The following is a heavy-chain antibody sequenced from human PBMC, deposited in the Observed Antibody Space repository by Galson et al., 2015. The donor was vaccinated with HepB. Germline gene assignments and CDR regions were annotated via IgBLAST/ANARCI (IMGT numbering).Heavy chain of an antibody. Sequence: ETLSLTCTVSGGSISSYYWSRIRQPPGKGLEWIGYIYYSGSTNYNPSLKSRVTISVDTSKNQFSLKLSSVTAADTAVYYCARVGGGVMVRGAKAYYYYGMDVWGQGTTVTVSS. D-gene: IGHD3-10*01. CDR2: IYYSGST. CDR3: ARVGGGVMVRGAKAYYYYGMDV. J-gene: IGHJ6*02. CDR1: GGSISSYY. V-gene: IGHV4-59*01.